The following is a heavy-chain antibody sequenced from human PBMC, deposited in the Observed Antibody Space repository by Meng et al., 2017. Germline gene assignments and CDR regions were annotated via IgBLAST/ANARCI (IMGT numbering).Heavy chain of an antibody. CDR2: INPKSGDT. D-gene: IGHD6-25*01. J-gene: IGHJ4*02. CDR3: ARDEDISAAGKLFGDY. Sequence: VALEQSGAEVKKPGAAVKASYKPSGYNFPDYYIHWVRRAPGQGLEWMGRINPKSGDTHYAQKFQARVTMTGDTSISTAYMELSGLRSDDTAMYYCARDEDISAAGKLFGDYWGQGTLVTVSS. CDR1: GYNFPDYY. V-gene: IGHV1-2*06.